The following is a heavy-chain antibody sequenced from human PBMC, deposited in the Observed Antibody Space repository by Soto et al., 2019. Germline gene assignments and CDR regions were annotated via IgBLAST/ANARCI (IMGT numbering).Heavy chain of an antibody. V-gene: IGHV3-23*01. CDR1: GFTFSSYA. CDR2: TSGSGGST. Sequence: EVQLLESGGGLVQPGGSLRLSCAASGFTFSSYAMSWVRQAPGKGLEWVSATSGSGGSTYYADSVKGRFTISRDNSKNTLYLQMTSLRADDQAVYYCAKDKGIAVAGFDCWGQGALVTVST. J-gene: IGHJ4*02. D-gene: IGHD6-19*01. CDR3: AKDKGIAVAGFDC.